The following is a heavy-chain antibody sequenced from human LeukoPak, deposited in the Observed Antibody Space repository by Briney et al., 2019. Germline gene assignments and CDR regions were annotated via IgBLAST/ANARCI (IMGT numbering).Heavy chain of an antibody. V-gene: IGHV4-38-2*02. J-gene: IGHJ4*02. D-gene: IGHD5-18*01. CDR2: IYHSGST. Sequence: PSETLSLTCTVSGYSISSANYWGWIRQPPGKGLEWIGSIYHSGSTYYNPFLKSRVTMSVDTSKNQFSLKLSSVTAADTAVYYCARILTAGIYYFDYWGQGTLVTVSS. CDR1: GYSISSANY. CDR3: ARILTAGIYYFDY.